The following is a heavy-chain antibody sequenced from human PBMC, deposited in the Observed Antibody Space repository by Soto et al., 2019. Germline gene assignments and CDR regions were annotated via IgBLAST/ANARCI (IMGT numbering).Heavy chain of an antibody. CDR3: ARRYCSGGSCYSNYYYGMDV. D-gene: IGHD2-15*01. J-gene: IGHJ6*02. CDR1: GYTFTSYG. Sequence: ASVKVSCKASGYTFTSYGISWVRQAPGQGLEWMGWISAYNGNTNYAQKLQGRVTMTTDTSTSTAYMELRSLRSDDTAVYYCARRYCSGGSCYSNYYYGMDVWGQGTTVTVSS. V-gene: IGHV1-18*01. CDR2: ISAYNGNT.